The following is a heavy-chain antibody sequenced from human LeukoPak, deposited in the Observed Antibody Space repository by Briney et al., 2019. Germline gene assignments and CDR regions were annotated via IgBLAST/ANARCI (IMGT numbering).Heavy chain of an antibody. V-gene: IGHV3-7*01. Sequence: GGSLRLSCAASGFTFSDYWMSWVRQSPGRGLEWVANIKYDGSEYYYVDSVKGRFTISRDNAKNSLYLQMNSLRAEDTAVYSCARAPTIVGYTSRELGHWYFDLWGRGTLVTVSS. D-gene: IGHD6-13*01. J-gene: IGHJ2*01. CDR1: GFTFSDYW. CDR2: IKYDGSEY. CDR3: ARAPTIVGYTSRELGHWYFDL.